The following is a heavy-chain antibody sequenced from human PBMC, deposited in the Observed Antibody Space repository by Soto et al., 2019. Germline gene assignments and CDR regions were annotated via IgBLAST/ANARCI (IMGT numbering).Heavy chain of an antibody. CDR1: GFSLSTSGVG. Sequence: QITLKESGPPLVKPTQTLTLTCTFSGFSLSTSGVGVGWIRQPPGKALEWLALIYWDDDKRYSPSLKSRLTITKDTSKNQVVLTMTNMDPVDTATYYCAHRRGSGSLREYNWFDPWGQGTLVTVSS. CDR2: IYWDDDK. J-gene: IGHJ5*02. V-gene: IGHV2-5*02. D-gene: IGHD3-10*01. CDR3: AHRRGSGSLREYNWFDP.